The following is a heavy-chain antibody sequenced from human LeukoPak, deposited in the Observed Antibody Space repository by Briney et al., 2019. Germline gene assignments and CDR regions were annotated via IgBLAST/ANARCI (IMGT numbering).Heavy chain of an antibody. V-gene: IGHV3-21*01. J-gene: IGHJ4*02. Sequence: TGGSLRLSCAASGFTFSSYEMNWVRQAPGKGLEWVSSISSSNSYIYNADSVKGRFTISRDNAKNSLYLQMNSLRAEDTAVYYCARDQGLLVVAGRFGYWGQGTLVTVSS. CDR1: GFTFSSYE. CDR3: ARDQGLLVVAGRFGY. D-gene: IGHD6-19*01. CDR2: ISSSNSYI.